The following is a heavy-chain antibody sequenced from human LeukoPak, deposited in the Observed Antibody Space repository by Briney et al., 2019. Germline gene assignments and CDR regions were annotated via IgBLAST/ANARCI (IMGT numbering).Heavy chain of an antibody. J-gene: IGHJ6*03. V-gene: IGHV3-30*02. D-gene: IGHD4-23*01. CDR1: GFTFSSYG. CDR2: IRFDGSNK. CDR3: AKGPVAGLNYYFYMDV. Sequence: GGSLRLSCVASGFTFSSYGMDWVRQAPGKGLEWVAFIRFDGSNKHYAESVKGRFTISRDNTKNTLYLQMNSLRVEDTAVYYCAKGPVAGLNYYFYMDVWGKGTAVTVSS.